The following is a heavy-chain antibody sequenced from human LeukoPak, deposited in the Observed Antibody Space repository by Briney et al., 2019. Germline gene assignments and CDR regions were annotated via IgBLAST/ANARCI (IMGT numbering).Heavy chain of an antibody. J-gene: IGHJ4*02. CDR3: ARLSGSTGATSRVLHY. D-gene: IGHD1-1*01. CDR2: ISDSGGDT. CDR1: GITFSSYA. Sequence: PGGSLRLSCAASGITFSSYAMSWLRQAPGKGMEWVSAISDSGGDTDYADFVKGRFTISRDNSRNTLFLQMNSLRAEDTAVYYCARLSGSTGATSRVLHYWGQGTLVTV. V-gene: IGHV3-23*01.